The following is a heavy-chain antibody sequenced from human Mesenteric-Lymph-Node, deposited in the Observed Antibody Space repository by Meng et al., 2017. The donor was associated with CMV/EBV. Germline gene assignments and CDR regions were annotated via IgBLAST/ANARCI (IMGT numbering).Heavy chain of an antibody. D-gene: IGHD4-23*01. CDR3: ARTVVTPTYYFDY. J-gene: IGHJ4*02. CDR1: GFTFSGYY. Sequence: CAASGFTFSGYYMNWIRQAPGKGLQWVSYISTSSSYTNYADSVKGRFTISRDNAKNSLYLQMNSLRAEDTAVYYCARTVVTPTYYFDYWGQGTLVTVSS. CDR2: ISTSSSYT. V-gene: IGHV3-11*06.